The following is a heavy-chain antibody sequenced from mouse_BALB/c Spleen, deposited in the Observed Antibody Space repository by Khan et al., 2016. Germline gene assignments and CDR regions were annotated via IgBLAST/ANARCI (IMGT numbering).Heavy chain of an antibody. V-gene: IGHV11-2*02. J-gene: IGHJ2*01. CDR2: INAGGSAI. CDR3: MSYNDY. Sequence: EVQLLETGGGLVQPGGSRGLSCEGSGFTFSDFWMSWVRQTPGKTLEWIGDINAGGSAINYAPSIKDRFTIFSENDKNTLYRQMHNLRSEDTATYFCMSYNDYWGQGTTLTVSS. CDR1: GFTFSDFW.